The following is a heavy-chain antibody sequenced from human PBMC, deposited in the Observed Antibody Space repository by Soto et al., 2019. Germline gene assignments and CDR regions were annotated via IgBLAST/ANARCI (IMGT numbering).Heavy chain of an antibody. J-gene: IGHJ5*02. V-gene: IGHV1-69*13. Sequence: SVKVSCKASGGTFSSYAISWVRQAPGQGLEWMGGIIPIFGTANYAQKFQGRVTITADESTSTAYMELSSLRSEDTAVYYCARYPYYDFWSGYPSRENWFDPWGQGTLVTVSS. CDR2: IIPIFGTA. CDR3: ARYPYYDFWSGYPSRENWFDP. CDR1: GGTFSSYA. D-gene: IGHD3-3*01.